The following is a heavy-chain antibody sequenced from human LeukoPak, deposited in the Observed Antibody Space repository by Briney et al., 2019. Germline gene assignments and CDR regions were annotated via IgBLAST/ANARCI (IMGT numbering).Heavy chain of an antibody. V-gene: IGHV4-59*01. CDR1: GGSISSYY. CDR2: IYYSGST. J-gene: IGHJ6*03. CDR3: AREGSEEYQLLYPYYYYYMDV. D-gene: IGHD2-2*02. Sequence: PSETLSLTCTVSGGSISSYYWSWIRQPPGKGLEWIGYIYYSGSTNYNPSLKSRVTISVDTSKNQFSLKLSSVTAADTAVYYCAREGSEEYQLLYPYYYYYMDVWGKGTTVTVSS.